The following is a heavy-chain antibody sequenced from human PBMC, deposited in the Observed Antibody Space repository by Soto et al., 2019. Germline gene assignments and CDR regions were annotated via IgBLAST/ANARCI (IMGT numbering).Heavy chain of an antibody. CDR1: GGSISSSSYY. V-gene: IGHV4-39*01. Sequence: SETLSLTCTVSGGSISSSSYYWGWIRQPPGKGLEWIGSIYHSGSTNYNPSLKSRVIISVDKSKNQFSLKLSSVTAADTAVYYCARHLRYTYFDYWGHGTLVTVSS. D-gene: IGHD1-1*01. CDR3: ARHLRYTYFDY. CDR2: IYHSGST. J-gene: IGHJ4*01.